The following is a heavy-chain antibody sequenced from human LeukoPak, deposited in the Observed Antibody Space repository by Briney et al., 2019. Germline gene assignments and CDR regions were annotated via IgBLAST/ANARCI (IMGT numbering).Heavy chain of an antibody. CDR1: GFTFSSYG. D-gene: IGHD6-19*01. CDR3: AKDQGIAVAATPHLFDY. Sequence: PGGSLRLSCAASGFTFSSYGMHWVRQAPGKGLEWVAVISYDGSNKYYADSVKGRFTISRDNSKNTLYLQMNSLRAEDTAVYYCAKDQGIAVAATPHLFDYWGQGTLVTVSS. CDR2: ISYDGSNK. J-gene: IGHJ4*02. V-gene: IGHV3-30*18.